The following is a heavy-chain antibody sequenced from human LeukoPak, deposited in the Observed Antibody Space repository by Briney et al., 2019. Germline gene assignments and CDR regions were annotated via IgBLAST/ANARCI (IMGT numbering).Heavy chain of an antibody. D-gene: IGHD2-2*01. CDR2: IIPIFGTA. V-gene: IGHV1-69*05. CDR1: GGTFSSYA. J-gene: IGHJ4*02. Sequence: SVTVSCKASGGTFSSYAISWVQQAPGQGLEWMGGIIPIFGTANYAQKFQGRVTITTDESTSTAYMELSSLRSEDTAVYYCARIGYCSSTSCYDYWGQGTLVTVSS. CDR3: ARIGYCSSTSCYDY.